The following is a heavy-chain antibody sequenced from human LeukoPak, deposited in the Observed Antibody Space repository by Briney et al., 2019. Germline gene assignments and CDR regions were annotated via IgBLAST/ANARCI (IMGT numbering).Heavy chain of an antibody. CDR3: ARGGSVPALYYFDY. V-gene: IGHV4-31*03. J-gene: IGHJ4*02. CDR2: IYYSGST. CDR1: DGSISSGGYY. D-gene: IGHD2-2*01. Sequence: SETLSLTCTVSDGSISSGGYYWSWIRQHPGKGLEWIGYIYYSGSTYYNPSLKSRVTISVDTSKNQFSLKLSSVTAADTAVYYCARGGSVPALYYFDYWGQGTLVTVSS.